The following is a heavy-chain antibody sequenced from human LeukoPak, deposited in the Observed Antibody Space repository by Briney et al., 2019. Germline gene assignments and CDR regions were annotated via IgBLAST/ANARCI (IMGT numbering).Heavy chain of an antibody. CDR2: IYYSGST. CDR3: GLGLVNITSDAFDI. Sequence: SETLSLTCTVSGGSISSSSYYWGWIRQPPGKGLEWIGSIYYSGSTYYNPSLKSRVTISVDTSKNQFSLKLSSVTAADTAVYYCGLGLVNITSDAFDIWGQGTMVTVSS. D-gene: IGHD3-9*01. V-gene: IGHV4-39*07. CDR1: GGSISSSSYY. J-gene: IGHJ3*02.